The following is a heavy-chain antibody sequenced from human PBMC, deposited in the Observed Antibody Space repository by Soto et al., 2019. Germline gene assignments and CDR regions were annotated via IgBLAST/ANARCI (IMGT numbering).Heavy chain of an antibody. V-gene: IGHV6-1*01. CDR3: ARELGTSWSPYYYYYSMDV. CDR2: TYYRSTWND. D-gene: IGHD6-13*01. Sequence: SQTLSLTCAISGGSVSSNNAAWTWIRQSPWRGLEWLGRTYYRSTWNDDYAVSLKGRITINPDTSKNQFSLQLNSVTPEDTAVYYCARELGTSWSPYYYYYSMDVWGKGTTVTVSS. J-gene: IGHJ6*03. CDR1: GGSVSSNNAA.